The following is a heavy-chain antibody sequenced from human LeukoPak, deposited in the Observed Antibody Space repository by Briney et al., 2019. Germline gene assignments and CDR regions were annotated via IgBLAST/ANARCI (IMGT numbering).Heavy chain of an antibody. V-gene: IGHV4-59*08. CDR2: IYYSGST. J-gene: IGHJ3*02. Sequence: SETLSLTCTVSSGSIISYYWSWIRQPPGKGLEWIGYIYYSGSTSYNPSLKSRVTISVDTSKNQFSLKLSSVTAADTAVYYCARTSSHIESAFDIWGQGTMVTVSS. CDR1: SGSIISYY. D-gene: IGHD2-21*01. CDR3: ARTSSHIESAFDI.